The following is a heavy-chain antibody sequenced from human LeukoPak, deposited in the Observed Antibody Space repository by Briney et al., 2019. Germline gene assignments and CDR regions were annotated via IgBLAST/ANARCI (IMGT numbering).Heavy chain of an antibody. CDR1: GGTFSSYA. CDR3: ARDILTGYNHRGYYYGMDV. Sequence: SVKVSCKASGGTFSSYAISWVRQAPGQGLEWMGGIIPIFGTANYAQKFQGRVTITADESTSTAYMELSSLRSEDTAVYYCARDILTGYNHRGYYYGMDVWGQGTTATVSS. J-gene: IGHJ6*02. D-gene: IGHD3-9*01. V-gene: IGHV1-69*13. CDR2: IIPIFGTA.